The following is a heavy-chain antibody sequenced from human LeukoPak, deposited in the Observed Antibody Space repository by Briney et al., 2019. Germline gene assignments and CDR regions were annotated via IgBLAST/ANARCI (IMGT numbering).Heavy chain of an antibody. CDR1: GYSISSGYY. Sequence: SETLSLTCTVSGYSISSGYYWGWIRQPPGKGLEWIGSIYHSGSTYYNPSLKSRVTISVDTSKNQFSLKLSSVTAADTAVYYCARHFEVVVAATLSDAFDIWGQGTMVTVS. D-gene: IGHD2-15*01. CDR3: ARHFEVVVAATLSDAFDI. J-gene: IGHJ3*02. CDR2: IYHSGST. V-gene: IGHV4-38-2*02.